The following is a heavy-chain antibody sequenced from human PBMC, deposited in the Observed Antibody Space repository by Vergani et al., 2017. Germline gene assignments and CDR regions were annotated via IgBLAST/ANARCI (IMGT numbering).Heavy chain of an antibody. CDR1: GGSISSYY. D-gene: IGHD1-26*01. J-gene: IGHJ6*02. CDR2: IYYSGST. CDR3: ARVRRGYSGSYYGEDYYYYYGMDV. V-gene: IGHV4-59*01. Sequence: QVQLQESGPGLVKPSETLSLTCTVSGGSISSYYWSWIRQPPGXGLEWIGYIYYSGSTNYNPSLKSRVTISVDTSKNQFSLKLSSVTAADTAVYYCARVRRGYSGSYYGEDYYYYYGMDVWGQGTTVTVSS.